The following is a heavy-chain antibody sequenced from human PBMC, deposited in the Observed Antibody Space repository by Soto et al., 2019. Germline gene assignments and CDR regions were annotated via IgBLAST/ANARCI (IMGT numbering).Heavy chain of an antibody. Sequence: SVKVSCKASGYTFTSYYMHWVRQAPGQGLEWMGGIIPIFGTANYAQKFQGRVTITADKSTSTAYMELSSLRSEDTAVYYCACRWSGYYDSSGYYYPFDYWGQGTLVTVSS. CDR3: ACRWSGYYDSSGYYYPFDY. CDR1: GYTFTSYY. D-gene: IGHD3-22*01. J-gene: IGHJ4*02. CDR2: IIPIFGTA. V-gene: IGHV1-69*06.